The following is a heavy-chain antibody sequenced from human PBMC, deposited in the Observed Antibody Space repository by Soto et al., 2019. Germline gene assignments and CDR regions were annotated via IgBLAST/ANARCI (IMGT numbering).Heavy chain of an antibody. CDR2: ISYDGSNK. CDR1: GFTFSSYG. V-gene: IGHV3-30*18. J-gene: IGHJ4*02. D-gene: IGHD5-18*01. Sequence: PXGSLRVSCAASGFTFSSYGMHLVLQAPGKGLEWVAVISYDGSNKYYADSVKGRFTISRDNSKNTLYLQMNSLRAEDTAVYYCAKDGKRYSYGYSDYWGQGTLVTVSS. CDR3: AKDGKRYSYGYSDY.